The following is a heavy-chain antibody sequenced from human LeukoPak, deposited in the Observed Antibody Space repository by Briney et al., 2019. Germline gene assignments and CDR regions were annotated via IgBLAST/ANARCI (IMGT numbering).Heavy chain of an antibody. CDR1: GFTFSSYW. D-gene: IGHD2-2*01. CDR2: IKQDGSEK. J-gene: IGHJ6*03. CDR3: ARACSSTSCSPEHYYYYYMDV. Sequence: GGSLRLSCAASGFTFSSYWMSWVRQAPGKGLEWVANIKQDGSEKYYVDSVKGRFTISRDNAKNSLYLQMNSLRAEDTAVYYCARACSSTSCSPEHYYYYYMDVWGKGTTVTVSS. V-gene: IGHV3-7*01.